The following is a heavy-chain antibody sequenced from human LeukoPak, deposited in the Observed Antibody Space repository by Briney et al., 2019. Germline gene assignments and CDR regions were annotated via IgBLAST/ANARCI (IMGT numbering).Heavy chain of an antibody. CDR2: IRYDGSNK. J-gene: IGHJ4*02. CDR3: AKDAVIAATPWEYYFDY. D-gene: IGHD2-15*01. V-gene: IGHV3-30*02. CDR1: GFTFSSYG. Sequence: GGSLRLSCAASGFTFSSYGMHRVRQAPGKGLEWVAFIRYDGSNKKYADSVKGRFTISRDHSKSTLYLQMNSLRAEDTAVYYCAKDAVIAATPWEYYFDYWGQGNLVTVSS.